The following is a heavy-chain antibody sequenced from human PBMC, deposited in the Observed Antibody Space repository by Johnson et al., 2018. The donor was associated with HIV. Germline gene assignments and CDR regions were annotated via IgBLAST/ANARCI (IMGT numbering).Heavy chain of an antibody. CDR1: GFTFDDYA. D-gene: IGHD2-21*01. CDR2: ISWNSGSI. Sequence: VQLVESGGGLVQPGRSLRLSCAASGFTFDDYAMHWVRQAPGKGLEWVSGISWNSGSIGYADSVKGRFTLSRDNSKNTLYLQMNSLTGEDTAIYYCAAGGGDCYPSHWGFCAFDIWGRGTMVTVSS. J-gene: IGHJ3*02. CDR3: AAGGGDCYPSHWGFCAFDI. V-gene: IGHV3-9*01.